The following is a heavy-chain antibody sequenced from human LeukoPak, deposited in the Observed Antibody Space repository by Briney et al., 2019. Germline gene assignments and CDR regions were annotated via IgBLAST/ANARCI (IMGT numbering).Heavy chain of an antibody. CDR1: GYTFTDYY. Sequence: GASVKVSCKASGYTFTDYYIHWVRQTAGQGLEWMGWIAPNSGGTNYAQTFQDRVTMTTDASINTAYMEFNSLTSDDTAIYFCARESKHHLVPDYWGQGTLVTVSS. CDR2: IAPNSGGT. V-gene: IGHV1-2*02. J-gene: IGHJ4*02. D-gene: IGHD2-8*02. CDR3: ARESKHHLVPDY.